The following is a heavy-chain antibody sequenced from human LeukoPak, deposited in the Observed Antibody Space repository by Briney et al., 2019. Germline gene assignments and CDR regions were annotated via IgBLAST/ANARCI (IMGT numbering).Heavy chain of an antibody. Sequence: GSLRLSCAASGFTFSNYYVHWVRQPPGKGLVWVSRINSDGGDTGYVDSVKGRFTISRDNAKNTVYLQMNSLRAEDTAVYYCATFGFNWNLGYWGQGTLVTVSS. CDR2: INSDGGDT. CDR3: ATFGFNWNLGY. CDR1: GFTFSNYY. D-gene: IGHD1-20*01. V-gene: IGHV3-74*01. J-gene: IGHJ4*02.